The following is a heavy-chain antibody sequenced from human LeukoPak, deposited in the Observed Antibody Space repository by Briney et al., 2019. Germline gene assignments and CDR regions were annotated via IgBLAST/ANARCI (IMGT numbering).Heavy chain of an antibody. D-gene: IGHD1-26*01. Sequence: PSETLSLTCAVYGVSFSGYYWSWIRQPPGKGLEWIGEINHSGSTNYNPSLKSRVTISVDTSKNQFSLKLSSVTAADTAVYYCARDRVGAIGSWFDPWGQGTLVTVSS. CDR3: ARDRVGAIGSWFDP. V-gene: IGHV4-34*01. CDR2: INHSGST. J-gene: IGHJ5*02. CDR1: GVSFSGYY.